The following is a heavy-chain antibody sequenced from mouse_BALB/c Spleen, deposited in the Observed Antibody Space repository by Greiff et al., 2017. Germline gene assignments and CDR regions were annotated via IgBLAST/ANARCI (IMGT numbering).Heavy chain of an antibody. CDR3: ARWGDYEDYYAMDY. J-gene: IGHJ4*01. D-gene: IGHD2-4*01. CDR2: ISSGSSTI. V-gene: IGHV5-17*02. CDR1: GFTFSSFG. Sequence: DVQLVESGGGLVQPGGSRKLSCAASGFTFSSFGMHWVRQAPEKGLEWVAYISSGSSTIYYADTVKGRFTISRDNPKNTLFLQMTSLRSEDTAMYYCARWGDYEDYYAMDYWGQGTSVTVSS.